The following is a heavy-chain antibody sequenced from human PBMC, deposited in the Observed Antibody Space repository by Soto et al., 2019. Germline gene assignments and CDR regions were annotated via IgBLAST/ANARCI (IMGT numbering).Heavy chain of an antibody. Sequence: QVQLVQSGAEVKKPGAAVKVSCLASGYIFTMYGISWVRQAPGQGPEWMGWISAFNGDTNYAQTLQGRVTMTRDTSTNTSYMETRSLASDDTAVYYCAGDVGDDYCRSPSCGGQLDNWGQGTLVTVSS. CDR3: AGDVGDDYCRSPSCGGQLDN. D-gene: IGHD2-2*01. CDR1: GYIFTMYG. V-gene: IGHV1-18*01. J-gene: IGHJ4*02. CDR2: ISAFNGDT.